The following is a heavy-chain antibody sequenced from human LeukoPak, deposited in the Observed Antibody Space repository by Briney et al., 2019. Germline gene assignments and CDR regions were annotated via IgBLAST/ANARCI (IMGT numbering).Heavy chain of an antibody. Sequence: SETLSLTCAVYGGSFSGYYWSWIRQPPGKGLEWIGEINHSGSTNYNPSLKRRVTISVDTSKNQFSLKLSSVTAADTAVYYCARLLDDYGDHIPLDYWGQGTLVTVSS. CDR3: ARLLDDYGDHIPLDY. D-gene: IGHD4-17*01. CDR1: GGSFSGYY. CDR2: INHSGST. J-gene: IGHJ4*02. V-gene: IGHV4-34*01.